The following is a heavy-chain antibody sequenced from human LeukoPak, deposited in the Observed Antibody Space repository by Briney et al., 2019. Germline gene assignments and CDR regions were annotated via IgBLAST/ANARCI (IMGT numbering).Heavy chain of an antibody. Sequence: SQTLSLTCTVSGASLSSGSYYWSWIRQPAGKGLEWIGRIYPSGSTDYNPSLKSRVTISIDTSKNQFSLKQSSVTAADTAVYYCARTTEAHSWRTRYYDYYMDVWGKGTTVTVSS. J-gene: IGHJ6*03. CDR1: GASLSSGSYY. V-gene: IGHV4-61*02. CDR3: ARTTEAHSWRTRYYDYYMDV. CDR2: IYPSGST. D-gene: IGHD6-13*01.